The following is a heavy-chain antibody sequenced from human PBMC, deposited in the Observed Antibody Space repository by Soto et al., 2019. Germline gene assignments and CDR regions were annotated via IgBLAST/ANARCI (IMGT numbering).Heavy chain of an antibody. CDR3: ARDRVRSYYYYYGMDV. V-gene: IGHV3-33*01. Sequence: QVQLVESGGGVVQPGRSLRLSCAASGFTFSSYGMHWVRQAPGKGLEGVAVIWYDGSNKYYADSVKGRFTISRDNSKNTLYLQMNSLRAEDTAVYYCARDRVRSYYYYYGMDVWGQGTTVTVSS. J-gene: IGHJ6*02. CDR1: GFTFSSYG. D-gene: IGHD1-26*01. CDR2: IWYDGSNK.